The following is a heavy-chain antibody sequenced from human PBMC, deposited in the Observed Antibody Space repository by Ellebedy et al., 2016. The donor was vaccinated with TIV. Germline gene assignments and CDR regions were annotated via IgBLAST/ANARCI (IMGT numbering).Heavy chain of an antibody. CDR2: ISGSGGST. V-gene: IGHV3-23*01. CDR3: AKTSTATESFDY. CDR1: GFTFSSYA. Sequence: GESLKISXAASGFTFSSYAMSWVRQASGKGLEWVSAISGSGGSTYYADSVKGRFTISRDNSKNTLYLQMNSLRAEDTAVYYCAKTSTATESFDYWGQGTLVTVSS. D-gene: IGHD5-18*01. J-gene: IGHJ4*02.